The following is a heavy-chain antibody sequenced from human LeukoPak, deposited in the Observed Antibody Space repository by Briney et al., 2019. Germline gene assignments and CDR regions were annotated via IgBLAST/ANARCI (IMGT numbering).Heavy chain of an antibody. V-gene: IGHV3-21*01. D-gene: IGHD3-3*01. CDR2: ISRSSSSI. CDR1: GFTFSNYN. Sequence: PGGSLRLPCAASGFTFSNYNMNWVRQAPGKGLEWVSSISRSSSSIYYADSVKGRFTISRDNAKNSLYLQMNSLRAEDTAVYYCARGTGRFMFDIWGQGTMVTVSS. J-gene: IGHJ3*02. CDR3: ARGTGRFMFDI.